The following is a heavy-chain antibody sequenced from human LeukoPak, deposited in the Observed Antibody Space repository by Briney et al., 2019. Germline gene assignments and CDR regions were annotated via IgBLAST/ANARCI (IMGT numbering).Heavy chain of an antibody. Sequence: GGSLRLSCAASGFTFSSCAMSWVRQAPGKGLEWVSAISGGGGSTYYADSVKGRFTISRDNSKNTLYLQMNSLRAEDTAVYYCAKGFTVTPFDYWGQGTLVTVSS. CDR2: ISGGGGST. CDR1: GFTFSSCA. D-gene: IGHD4-11*01. V-gene: IGHV3-23*01. J-gene: IGHJ4*02. CDR3: AKGFTVTPFDY.